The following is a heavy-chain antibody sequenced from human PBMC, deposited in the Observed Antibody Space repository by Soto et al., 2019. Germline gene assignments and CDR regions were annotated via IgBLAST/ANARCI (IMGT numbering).Heavy chain of an antibody. CDR2: ISGSGGNT. CDR1: GFTFSSYA. Sequence: GGSLRLSCAASGFTFSSYAMSWVRQAPGKGLEWVSAISGSGGNTYYADSVKGRFTISRDNSKNTLYLQMNSLRAEDTAVYYCAKGLIEYDLLDAFDIWGQGTMVTVSS. D-gene: IGHD3-22*01. V-gene: IGHV3-23*01. CDR3: AKGLIEYDLLDAFDI. J-gene: IGHJ3*02.